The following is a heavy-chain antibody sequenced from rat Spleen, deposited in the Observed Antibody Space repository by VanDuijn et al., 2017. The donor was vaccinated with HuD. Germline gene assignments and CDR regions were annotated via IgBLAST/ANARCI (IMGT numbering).Heavy chain of an antibody. J-gene: IGHJ2*01. CDR2: ISYDGGST. V-gene: IGHV5-22*01. Sequence: EVQLVESGGGLVQPGRSLKLSCAASGFTFSDYYMAWVRQAPKKGLEWVAYISYDGGSTYYRDPVKGRFTISRDNAKSTLSLQMNSLRSEDTATYYCARRDGGYSDYWGQGVMVTVSS. CDR3: ARRDGGYSDY. CDR1: GFTFSDYY. D-gene: IGHD1-11*01.